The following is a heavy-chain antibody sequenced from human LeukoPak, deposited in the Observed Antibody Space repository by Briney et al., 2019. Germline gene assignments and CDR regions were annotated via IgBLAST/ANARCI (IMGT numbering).Heavy chain of an antibody. D-gene: IGHD6-13*01. V-gene: IGHV3-23*01. Sequence: PWGSLSLSCAASGFTFSSYTMTWVRQAPGKGLEWVSVISGNGGTTYYADSVKGRFTISRDNSKSTPYLQMNSLRVEDTAVYYCAKGRTGYIPDSWGQGALVTVSS. CDR1: GFTFSSYT. CDR2: ISGNGGTT. CDR3: AKGRTGYIPDS. J-gene: IGHJ4*02.